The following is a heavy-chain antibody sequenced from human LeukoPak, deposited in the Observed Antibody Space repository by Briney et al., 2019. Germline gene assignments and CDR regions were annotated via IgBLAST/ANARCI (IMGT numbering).Heavy chain of an antibody. D-gene: IGHD6-13*01. CDR1: GFSLSTTGVG. V-gene: IGHV2-5*02. J-gene: IGHJ4*02. Sequence: SGPTLVKPTQTLTLTCTFSGFSLSTTGVGVGWIRQPPGKALEWLALIYWDDDKRYSPSLKGRLTITKDTSKNQVVLKMTNMDPVDTATYYCAHSGAAGNFDYWGQGTLVTVYS. CDR2: IYWDDDK. CDR3: AHSGAAGNFDY.